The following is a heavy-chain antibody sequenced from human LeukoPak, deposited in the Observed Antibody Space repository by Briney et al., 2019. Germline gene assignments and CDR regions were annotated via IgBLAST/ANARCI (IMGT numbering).Heavy chain of an antibody. D-gene: IGHD2-15*01. J-gene: IGHJ4*02. CDR3: ARHFCSGGSCNFDY. Sequence: SETLSLTCAVYGGSFSGYYWSWIRQPPGKGLEWIGEINHSGSTNYNPSLKSRVTISLDTSKNQFSLKLSSVTAADTAVYYCARHFCSGGSCNFDYWGQGTLVTVSS. V-gene: IGHV4-34*01. CDR2: INHSGST. CDR1: GGSFSGYY.